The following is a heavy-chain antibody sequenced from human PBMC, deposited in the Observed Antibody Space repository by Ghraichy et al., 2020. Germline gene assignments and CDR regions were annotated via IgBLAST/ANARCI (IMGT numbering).Heavy chain of an antibody. CDR1: GFTFSSYS. V-gene: IGHV3-21*01. J-gene: IGHJ6*03. D-gene: IGHD5-18*01. CDR3: ARDMSPDTAMVLVSYYYYYMDV. Sequence: GGSLRLSCAASGFTFSSYSMNWVRQAPGKGLEWVSSISSSSSYIYYADSVKGRFTISRNNAKNSLYLQMNSLRAEDTAVYYCARDMSPDTAMVLVSYYYYYMDVWGKGTTVTVSS. CDR2: ISSSSSYI.